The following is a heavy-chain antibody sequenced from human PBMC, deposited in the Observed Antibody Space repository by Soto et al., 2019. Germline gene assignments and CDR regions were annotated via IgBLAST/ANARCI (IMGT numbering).Heavy chain of an antibody. Sequence: ASVKFSCKVSGYTLTELSMHWVRQAPGKGLEWMGGFDPEDGETIYAQKFQGRVTMTEDTSTDTAYMELSSLRSEDTAVYYCATGGVGSSLLAFDPWGQGTLVTVSS. J-gene: IGHJ5*02. CDR1: GYTLTELS. D-gene: IGHD6-13*01. CDR2: FDPEDGET. CDR3: ATGGVGSSLLAFDP. V-gene: IGHV1-24*01.